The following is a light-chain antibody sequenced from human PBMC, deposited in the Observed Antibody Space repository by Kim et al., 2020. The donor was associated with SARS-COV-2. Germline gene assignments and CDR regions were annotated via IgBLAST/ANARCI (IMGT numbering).Light chain of an antibody. V-gene: IGKV4-1*01. CDR3: QQYYRSPRS. J-gene: IGKJ2*03. Sequence: DTINCKSSQSVLYSSNNQNFLAWYQQKPGQPPKLLIYWASTRQSGVPDRFSGSGSGTDFTLTISDLQAEDVAVYYCQQYYRSPRSFGQGTKVDIK. CDR1: QSVLYSSNNQNF. CDR2: WAS.